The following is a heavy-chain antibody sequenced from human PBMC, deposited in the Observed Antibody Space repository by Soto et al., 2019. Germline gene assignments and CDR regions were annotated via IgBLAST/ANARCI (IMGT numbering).Heavy chain of an antibody. Sequence: ILSLTCTVSGGSISSSSYYWGWIRQPPGKGLEWIGSIYYSGSTYYNPSLKSRVTISVDTSKNQFSLKLSSVTAADTAVYYCARHGGGYDSSGSYFDYWGQGTLVTVSS. CDR3: ARHGGGYDSSGSYFDY. V-gene: IGHV4-39*01. J-gene: IGHJ4*02. CDR2: IYYSGST. D-gene: IGHD3-22*01. CDR1: GGSISSSSYY.